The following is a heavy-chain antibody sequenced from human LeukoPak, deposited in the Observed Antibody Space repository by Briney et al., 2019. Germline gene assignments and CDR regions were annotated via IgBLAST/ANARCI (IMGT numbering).Heavy chain of an antibody. CDR2: VIPIFGTA. J-gene: IGHJ6*04. Sequence: GSSVKVSCKASGGTFNSYAISWVRQAPGQGLEWMGGVIPIFGTANYAQKFQGRVTITADESTSTAYMELSSLRSEDTAVYYCARGGSYYGSGSYRLMDVWGKGTTVTVSS. CDR3: ARGGSYYGSGSYRLMDV. V-gene: IGHV1-69*01. CDR1: GGTFNSYA. D-gene: IGHD3-10*01.